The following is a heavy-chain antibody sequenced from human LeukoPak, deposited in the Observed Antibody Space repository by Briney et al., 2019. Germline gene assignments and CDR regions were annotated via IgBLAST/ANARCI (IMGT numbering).Heavy chain of an antibody. D-gene: IGHD1-26*01. CDR1: GFTFSSYAM. CDR2: MYPSGST. V-gene: IGHV4-4*02. Sequence: PGGSLRLSCAASGFTFSSYAMSWVRQAPGKGLEWIGEMYPSGSTNYNPSLKSRVTISIDKSKNQFSLKLTSVTAAHTAVYYFAKVSKKWGHYFDTGAREPWSPSPQ. CDR3: AKVSKKWGHYFDT. J-gene: IGHJ4*02.